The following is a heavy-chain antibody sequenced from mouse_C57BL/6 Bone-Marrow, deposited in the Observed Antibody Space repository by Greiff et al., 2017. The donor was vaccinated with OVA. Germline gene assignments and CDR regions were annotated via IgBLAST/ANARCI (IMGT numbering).Heavy chain of an antibody. CDR3: AQYYYAMDY. CDR1: GYTFTDYY. V-gene: IGHV1-19*01. Sequence: VQLKESGPVLVKPGASVKMSCKASGYTFTDYYMNWVKQSHGKSLEWIGVINPYNGGTSYNQKFKGKATLTVDKSSSTAYMELNSLTSEDSAVYYCAQYYYAMDYWGQGTSVTVSS. CDR2: INPYNGGT. J-gene: IGHJ4*01.